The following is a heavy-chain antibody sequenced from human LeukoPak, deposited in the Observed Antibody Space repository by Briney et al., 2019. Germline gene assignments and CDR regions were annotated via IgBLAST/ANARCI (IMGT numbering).Heavy chain of an antibody. D-gene: IGHD5-12*01. J-gene: IGHJ4*02. CDR2: ISGSGGST. Sequence: GGSLRLSCAASGFTFSSYAMSWVRQAPGRGLEWVSAISGSGGSTCYADSVKGRFTISRDNSKNTLYLQMNSLRAEDTAVYYCAKLSSGYDSEYWGQGTLVTVSS. V-gene: IGHV3-23*01. CDR1: GFTFSSYA. CDR3: AKLSSGYDSEY.